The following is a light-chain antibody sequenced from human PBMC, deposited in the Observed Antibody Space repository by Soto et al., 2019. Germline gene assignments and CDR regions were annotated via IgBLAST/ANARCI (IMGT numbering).Light chain of an antibody. CDR2: SNA. V-gene: IGLV1-44*01. Sequence: QSALTQPPSVSGTPGQTVTITCSGSSTNIGSSSVKWYQQFPGAAPKLLIYSNALRPSGIPNRFPGSKSGTSASLAISGLQPEDEADYYCAAWDDRLMGVFGPGTKVTVL. CDR3: AAWDDRLMGV. J-gene: IGLJ1*01. CDR1: STNIGSSS.